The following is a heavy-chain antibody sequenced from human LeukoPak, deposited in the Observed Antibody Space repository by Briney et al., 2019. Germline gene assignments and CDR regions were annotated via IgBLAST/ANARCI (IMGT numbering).Heavy chain of an antibody. CDR1: GGTFSSYA. Sequence: SVKVSCKASGGTFSSYAISWVRQAPGQGLEWMGGIIPIFGTANYAQKFQGRVTITTDESTSTAYMELSSLRSEDTAVYYCARCGYSSSWHSRAYYYYMDVWGKGTTVTVSS. CDR3: ARCGYSSSWHSRAYYYYMDV. CDR2: IIPIFGTA. V-gene: IGHV1-69*05. J-gene: IGHJ6*03. D-gene: IGHD6-13*01.